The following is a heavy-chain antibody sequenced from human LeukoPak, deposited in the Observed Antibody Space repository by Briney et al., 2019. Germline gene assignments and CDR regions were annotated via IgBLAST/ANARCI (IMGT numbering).Heavy chain of an antibody. Sequence: ASVKVSCKVSGYTLTELSMHWVRQAPGKGLEWMGGFDPEDGETIYAQKFQGRVTMTEDTSTDTAYMELSSLRSEDTAVYYCATFRMVGATTWYPADHWGQGTLVTVSS. D-gene: IGHD1-26*01. J-gene: IGHJ4*02. CDR3: ATFRMVGATTWYPADH. CDR1: GYTLTELS. V-gene: IGHV1-24*01. CDR2: FDPEDGET.